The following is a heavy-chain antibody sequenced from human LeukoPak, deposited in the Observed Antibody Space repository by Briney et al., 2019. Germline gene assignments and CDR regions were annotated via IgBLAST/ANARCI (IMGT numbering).Heavy chain of an antibody. V-gene: IGHV3-74*01. CDR3: SRRAAALGAFDF. J-gene: IGHJ4*02. CDR2: INSAGSST. D-gene: IGHD6-13*01. Sequence: GGSLRLSCAASGFTFSSYAMSWVRQAPGKGLVWVSRINSAGSSTTYADSVKGRFTISRDNAKNTLYLQMSSLRAEDTAVYYCSRRAAALGAFDFWGQGTLVTVSS. CDR1: GFTFSSYA.